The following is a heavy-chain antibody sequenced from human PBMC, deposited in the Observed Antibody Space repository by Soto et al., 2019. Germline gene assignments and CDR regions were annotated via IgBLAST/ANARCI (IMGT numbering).Heavy chain of an antibody. V-gene: IGHV3-74*01. D-gene: IGHD6-19*01. CDR2: INRDVSST. CDR3: AVAVAGPTAIGY. Sequence: SASGFTFSSYWMHWVRQAPGKGLVWVSRINRDVSSTSYADSVKGRFTISRDNAKNTLYLQMNSLRAEDTAVYYCAVAVAGPTAIGYWGQGTLVTVSS. CDR1: GFTFSSYW. J-gene: IGHJ4*02.